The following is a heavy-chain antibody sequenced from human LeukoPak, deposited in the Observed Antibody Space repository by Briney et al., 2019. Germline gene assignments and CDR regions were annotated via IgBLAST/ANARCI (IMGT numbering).Heavy chain of an antibody. CDR1: GFTFSNYA. D-gene: IGHD5-18*01. J-gene: IGHJ4*02. CDR3: ARDPAPVNGYSYGYGDH. Sequence: GGSLRLSCAASGFTFSNYAMHWVRQAPGKGLEWVAVISYDGSNKYYADSVKGRFTISRDNSKNTLYLQMNSLRAEDTAVYYCARDPAPVNGYSYGYGDHWGQGTLVTVSS. CDR2: ISYDGSNK. V-gene: IGHV3-30-3*01.